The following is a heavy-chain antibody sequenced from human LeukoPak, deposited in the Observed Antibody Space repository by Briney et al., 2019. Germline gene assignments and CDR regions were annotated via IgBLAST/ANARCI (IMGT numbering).Heavy chain of an antibody. D-gene: IGHD3-22*01. CDR1: GFTFSSYS. J-gene: IGHJ4*02. Sequence: GGSLRLSCAVSGFTFSSYSMNWVRQAPGKGLEWVSFISSSSSYIYYADSVKGRFTISRDNAKNSLYLQMNSLRAEDTAVYYCARGYYDSNAQLFDYWGQGTLVAVSS. CDR2: ISSSSSYI. V-gene: IGHV3-21*01. CDR3: ARGYYDSNAQLFDY.